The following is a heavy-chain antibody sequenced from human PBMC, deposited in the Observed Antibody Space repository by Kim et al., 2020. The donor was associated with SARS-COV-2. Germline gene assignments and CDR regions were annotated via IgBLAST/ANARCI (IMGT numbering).Heavy chain of an antibody. CDR2: IYSSGST. V-gene: IGHV4-4*08. D-gene: IGHD6-13*01. J-gene: IGHJ6*03. CDR3: ARVVGYSDSFFDAYYYMDV. Sequence: SETLSLTCTVSGGSITNYYWSLIRQPPGKGLEWIGYIYSSGSTNYNPSLKSRVTLSVDTSNNQFSLKLSSVTASDTAVYYCARVVGYSDSFFDAYYYMDVWGKGTTVTVSS. CDR1: GGSITNYY.